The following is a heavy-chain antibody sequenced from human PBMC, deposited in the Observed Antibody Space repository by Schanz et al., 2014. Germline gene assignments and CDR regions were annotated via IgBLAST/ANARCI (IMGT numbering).Heavy chain of an antibody. CDR3: VSSGSYSSYAF. Sequence: VQLLESGGGLVQPGKSLRLSCATSGFIFRSFGIHWVRQAPGKGLEWVAVIWSDGTNEYYADSVKGRFTISGDSSKYTVYLQMNSLRADDTAVYHCVSSGSYSSYAFWGQGTLVTVSS. CDR2: IWSDGTNE. V-gene: IGHV3-33*01. D-gene: IGHD3-10*01. CDR1: GFIFRSFG. J-gene: IGHJ4*02.